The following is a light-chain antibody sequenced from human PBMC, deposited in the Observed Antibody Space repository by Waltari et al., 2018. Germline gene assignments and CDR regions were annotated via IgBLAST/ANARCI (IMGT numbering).Light chain of an antibody. CDR1: QSVGTY. V-gene: IGKV3-11*01. Sequence: EIVLTQSPDTLSFSPGERATLSCRASQSVGTYLAWYQQRPGQSPRLLSYDASYQATGIPARFSGSGSETDFTLTIGSLQPEDFAVYYCQQRRNWPLTFGGGPRVQI. J-gene: IGKJ4*01. CDR3: QQRRNWPLT. CDR2: DAS.